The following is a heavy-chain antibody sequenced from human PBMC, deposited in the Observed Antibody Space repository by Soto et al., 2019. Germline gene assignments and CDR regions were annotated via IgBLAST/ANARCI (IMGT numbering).Heavy chain of an antibody. CDR1: GFTFSNAW. CDR2: IKSKTDGGTT. V-gene: IGHV3-15*01. CDR3: TTDQYRGSYYYYYYGMDV. D-gene: IGHD1-26*01. J-gene: IGHJ6*02. Sequence: GGSLRLSCAASGFTFSNAWMSWVRQAPGKGLEWVGRIKSKTDGGTTDYAAPVKGRFTISRDDSKNTLYLQMNSLKTEDTAVYYCTTDQYRGSYYYYYYGMDVWGQGTTVTVSS.